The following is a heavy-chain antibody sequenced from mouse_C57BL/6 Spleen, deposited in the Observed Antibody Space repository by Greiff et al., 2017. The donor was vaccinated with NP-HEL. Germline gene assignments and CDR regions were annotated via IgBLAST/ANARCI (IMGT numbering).Heavy chain of an antibody. CDR1: GFTFSDYY. J-gene: IGHJ1*03. V-gene: IGHV5-16*01. CDR2: INYDGSST. Sequence: DVMLVESEGGLVQPGSSMKLSCTASGFTFSDYYMAWVRQVPEKGLEWVANINYDGSSTYYLDSLKSRFIISRDNAKNILYLQMSSLKSEDTATYYCARVIYYYGSSLSYWYFDVWGTGTTVTVSS. D-gene: IGHD1-1*01. CDR3: ARVIYYYGSSLSYWYFDV.